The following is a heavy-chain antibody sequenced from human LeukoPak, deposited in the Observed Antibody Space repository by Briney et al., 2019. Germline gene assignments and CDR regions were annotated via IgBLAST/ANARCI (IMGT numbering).Heavy chain of an antibody. J-gene: IGHJ4*02. CDR3: ARLTYGYNSGLDY. CDR1: GFTVSSNY. CDR2: IYSGGST. V-gene: IGHV3-66*02. D-gene: IGHD5-24*01. Sequence: GGSLRLSCAASGFTVSSNYMSWVRQAPGKGLEWVSVIYSGGSTYYAGSVKGRFTISRDNSKNTLYLQMNSLRAEDTAVYYCARLTYGYNSGLDYWGQGTLVTVSS.